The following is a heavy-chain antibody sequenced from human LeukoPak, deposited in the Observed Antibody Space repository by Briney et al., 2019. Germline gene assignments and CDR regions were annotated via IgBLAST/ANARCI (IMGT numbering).Heavy chain of an antibody. CDR3: AKDSLADIDY. CDR2: IRHDGSIK. D-gene: IGHD3-16*01. Sequence: PGGSLGLSCAASGFIFSTYGMYWVRQAPGKGLEWVAFIRHDGSIKNYADSVKGRSTISRDNSKNTLYLQMNSLRAEDTAVYYCAKDSLADIDYWGQGTLVTVSS. V-gene: IGHV3-30*02. CDR1: GFIFSTYG. J-gene: IGHJ4*02.